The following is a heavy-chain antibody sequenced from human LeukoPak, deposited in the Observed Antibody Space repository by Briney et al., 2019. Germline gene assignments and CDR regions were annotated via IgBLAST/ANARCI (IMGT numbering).Heavy chain of an antibody. D-gene: IGHD6-6*01. CDR3: ARVGSSSSGPFDY. V-gene: IGHV3-30-3*01. CDR1: GFTFSNA. J-gene: IGHJ4*02. CDR2: ISYDGSYK. Sequence: PGGSLRLSCAASGFTFSNAIHWVRQAPGKGLEWVAVISYDGSYKYYADSVKGRFTISRDNSKNTLYLQMNSLRAEDTAVYYCARVGSSSSGPFDYWGQGTLVTVSS.